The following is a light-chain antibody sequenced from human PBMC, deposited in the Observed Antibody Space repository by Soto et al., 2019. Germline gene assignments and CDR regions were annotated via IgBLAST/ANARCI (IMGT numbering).Light chain of an antibody. CDR1: NIGSKS. Sequence: ELTQPPSVSVAPGQTARITCGGNNIGSKSVHWYQQKPGQAPVLVIYDDGDRPSGIPERFSGSNSGNTATLTISRVEAGDEADYFCQVWDSSSDHREVFGNGTKVTVL. CDR3: QVWDSSSDHREV. CDR2: DDG. V-gene: IGLV3-21*02. J-gene: IGLJ1*01.